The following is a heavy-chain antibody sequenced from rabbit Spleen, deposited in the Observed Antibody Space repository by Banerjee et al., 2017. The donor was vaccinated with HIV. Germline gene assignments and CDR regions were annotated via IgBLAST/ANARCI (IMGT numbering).Heavy chain of an antibody. CDR2: IDPNKSGST. CDR1: GFSFSSSYW. D-gene: IGHD1-1*01. V-gene: IGHV1S40*01. Sequence: QSLEESGGDLVKPGASLTLTCTASGFSFSSSYWICWVRQAPGKGLEWIACIDPNKSGSTRYASWAKGRFTISKTSSTTVTLQMTSLTAADTATYFCARDGRSTSAWSFNLWGPGTLVTVS. J-gene: IGHJ4*01. CDR3: ARDGRSTSAWSFNL.